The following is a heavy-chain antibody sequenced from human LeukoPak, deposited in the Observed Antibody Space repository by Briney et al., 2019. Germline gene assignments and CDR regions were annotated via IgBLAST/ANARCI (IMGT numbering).Heavy chain of an antibody. CDR3: AKLPSGSGTSKVLDY. Sequence: GGSLRLSCAASGFTFSSYAMSWVRQAPGKVLEWVSAISGSGGSTYYADSVKGRFTISRDNSKNTLYLQMNSLRAEDTAVYYCAKLPSGSGTSKVLDYWGQGTLVTVSS. V-gene: IGHV3-23*01. J-gene: IGHJ4*02. CDR1: GFTFSSYA. D-gene: IGHD1-26*01. CDR2: ISGSGGST.